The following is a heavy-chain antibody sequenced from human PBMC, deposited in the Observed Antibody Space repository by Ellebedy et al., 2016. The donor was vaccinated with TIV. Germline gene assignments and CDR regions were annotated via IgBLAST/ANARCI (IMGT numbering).Heavy chain of an antibody. D-gene: IGHD5-12*01. V-gene: IGHV3-48*04. Sequence: GESLKISXAASGFTFSSYSMNWVRQAPGKGLEWVSYISSSSSTIYYADSVKGRFTISRDNAKNSLYLQMNSLRAEDTAVYYCARGSRDSGYSFPYWYYYYGMDVWGQGTTVTVSS. CDR3: ARGSRDSGYSFPYWYYYYGMDV. J-gene: IGHJ6*02. CDR1: GFTFSSYS. CDR2: ISSSSSTI.